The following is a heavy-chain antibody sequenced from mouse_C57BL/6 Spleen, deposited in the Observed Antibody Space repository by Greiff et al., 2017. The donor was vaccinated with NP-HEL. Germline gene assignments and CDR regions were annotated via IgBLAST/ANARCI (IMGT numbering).Heavy chain of an antibody. D-gene: IGHD1-1*01. CDR2: INYDGSST. CDR3: ARGGGIYYGSSWFAY. CDR1: GFTFSDYY. J-gene: IGHJ3*01. Sequence: EVKLMESEGGLVQPGSSMKLSCTASGFTFSDYYMAWVRQVPEKGLEWVANINYDGSSTYYLDSLKSRFIISRDNAKNILYLQMSSLKSEDTATYYCARGGGIYYGSSWFAYWGQGTLVTVSA. V-gene: IGHV5-16*01.